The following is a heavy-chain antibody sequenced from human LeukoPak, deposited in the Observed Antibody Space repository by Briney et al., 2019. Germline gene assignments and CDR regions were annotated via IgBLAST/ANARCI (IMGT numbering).Heavy chain of an antibody. CDR2: ISYEGGTNK. D-gene: IGHD6-13*01. CDR1: GVTFINYA. CDR3: TRDWSAAGGFDY. J-gene: IGHJ4*02. Sequence: GRSLRLSCEASGVTFINYALHWVRQAPGRGLEWVAIISYEGGTNKYYADSVKGRFTISRDNSKNTLYLQMNSLRGEDTAVYYCTRDWSAAGGFDYWGQGTLVTVSS. V-gene: IGHV3-30-3*01.